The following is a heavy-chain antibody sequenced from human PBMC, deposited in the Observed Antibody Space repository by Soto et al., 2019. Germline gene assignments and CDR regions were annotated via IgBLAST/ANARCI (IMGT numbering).Heavy chain of an antibody. D-gene: IGHD3-3*01. J-gene: IGHJ4*02. V-gene: IGHV1-18*01. CDR1: GYTFTSYG. CDR3: ARDVGSSYYDFWSGYPFDY. CDR2: ISAYNGNT. Sequence: GASVKVSCKASGYTFTSYGISWVRQAPGQGLEWMGWISAYNGNTNYAQKLQGRVTMTTDTSTSTAYMELRGLRSDDTAVYYCARDVGSSYYDFWSGYPFDYWGQGTLVTVSS.